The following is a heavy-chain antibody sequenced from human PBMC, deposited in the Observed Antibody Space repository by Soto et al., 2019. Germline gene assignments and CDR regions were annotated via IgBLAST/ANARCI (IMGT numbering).Heavy chain of an antibody. CDR1: GGSISSYY. CDR3: ARVCARSGLLLLSWYFDL. J-gene: IGHJ2*01. Sequence: QVQLQESGPGLVKPSETLSLTCTVSGGSISSYYWSWIRQPPGKGLEWIGYIYYSGSTNYNPSLKSRVTISVDTSKNQFSLKLSSVTAADTAVYYCARVCARSGLLLLSWYFDLWGRGTLVTVSS. V-gene: IGHV4-59*01. CDR2: IYYSGST. D-gene: IGHD3-22*01.